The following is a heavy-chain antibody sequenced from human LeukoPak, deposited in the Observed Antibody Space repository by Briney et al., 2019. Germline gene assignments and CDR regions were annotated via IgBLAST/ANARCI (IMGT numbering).Heavy chain of an antibody. CDR3: ARGMLLEWLSNIDY. CDR1: GFTFSSYG. J-gene: IGHJ4*02. CDR2: ISYDGSNK. Sequence: GGSLRLSCAASGFTFSSYGMHWVRQAPGKGLEWVAVISYDGSNKYYADSVKGRFTISRDNSKNTLYLQMNSLRAEDTAVYYCARGMLLEWLSNIDYWGQGTLVTVSS. V-gene: IGHV3-30*03. D-gene: IGHD3-3*01.